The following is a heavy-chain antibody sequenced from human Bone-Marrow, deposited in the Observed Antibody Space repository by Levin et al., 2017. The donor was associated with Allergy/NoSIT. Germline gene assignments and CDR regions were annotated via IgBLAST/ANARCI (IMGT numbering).Heavy chain of an antibody. CDR2: IYPGDSDT. CDR3: ARPNPIYGDYVDFIDY. D-gene: IGHD4-17*01. V-gene: IGHV5-51*01. CDR1: GYSFTSYW. J-gene: IGHJ4*02. Sequence: KVSCKGSGYSFTSYWIGWVRQMPGKGLEWMGIIYPGDSDTRYSPSFQGQVTISADKSISTAYLQWSSLKASDTAMYYCARPNPIYGDYVDFIDYWGQGTLVTVSS.